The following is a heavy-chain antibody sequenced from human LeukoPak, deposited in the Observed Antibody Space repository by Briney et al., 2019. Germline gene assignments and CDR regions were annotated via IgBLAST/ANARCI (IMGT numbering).Heavy chain of an antibody. Sequence: PSETLSLTCTVSGGSISNGDYYWSWIRQPPGKGLEWIGYIYYSGSTYYNPSLKSRVTISVDTSKNQFSLKLGSVTAADTAVYYCARGGQDIVVVPAAMGFDPWGQGTLVTVSS. V-gene: IGHV4-30-4*01. D-gene: IGHD2-2*01. J-gene: IGHJ5*02. CDR1: GGSISNGDYY. CDR3: ARGGQDIVVVPAAMGFDP. CDR2: IYYSGST.